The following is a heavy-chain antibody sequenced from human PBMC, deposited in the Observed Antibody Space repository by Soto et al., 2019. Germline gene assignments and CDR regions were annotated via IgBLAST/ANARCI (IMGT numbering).Heavy chain of an antibody. CDR3: ASTDILTGSSSAFDY. D-gene: IGHD3-9*01. CDR2: ISSSSTYT. Sequence: EVQLVESGGGLVKPGGSLRLSCAASGFTFSSYSMNWVRQAPGKGLEWVSSISSSSTYTHDADSVKGRFTISRDNAKNSLYLQVNSLRAEDTAVYYCASTDILTGSSSAFDYWGQGTLVTVSS. V-gene: IGHV3-21*01. CDR1: GFTFSSYS. J-gene: IGHJ4*02.